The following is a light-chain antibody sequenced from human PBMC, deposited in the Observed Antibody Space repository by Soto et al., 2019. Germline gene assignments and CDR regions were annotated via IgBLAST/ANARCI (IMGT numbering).Light chain of an antibody. Sequence: DIQMTQSPSSLSASIGDRANITCRASQSIDNYVNWYQQKPGKAPKVLIYAASSLQSGVPSRFSGIGSGTDFTLTISSLQPEDFATYYCQQSYSTPRTFGPGTKVDLK. CDR3: QQSYSTPRT. J-gene: IGKJ3*01. CDR1: QSIDNY. CDR2: AAS. V-gene: IGKV1-39*01.